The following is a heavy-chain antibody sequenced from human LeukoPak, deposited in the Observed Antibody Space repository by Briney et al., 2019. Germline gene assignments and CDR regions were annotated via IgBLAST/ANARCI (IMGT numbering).Heavy chain of an antibody. J-gene: IGHJ5*02. V-gene: IGHV3-23*01. Sequence: PGGSLRLSCAASGFTFSSYAMSWVRQAPGKGLEWVSAISGSGGSTYYADSVEGRFTISRDNSKNTLYLQMNSLRAEDTAVYYCAKDPWGLVGATTWGQGTLVTVSS. CDR3: AKDPWGLVGATT. D-gene: IGHD1-26*01. CDR1: GFTFSSYA. CDR2: ISGSGGST.